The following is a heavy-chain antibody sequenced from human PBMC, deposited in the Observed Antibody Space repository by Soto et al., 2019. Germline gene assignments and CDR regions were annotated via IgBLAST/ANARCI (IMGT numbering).Heavy chain of an antibody. CDR1: GYTFTSYA. V-gene: IGHV1-69*13. CDR3: ASRSSDSTEWYFDY. D-gene: IGHD3-22*01. J-gene: IGHJ4*02. CDR2: IIPIFGTA. Sequence: SVKVSCKASGYTFTSYAISWVRQAPGQGLEWMGGIIPIFGTANYAQKFQGRVTITADESTSTAYMELSSLRSEDTAVYYCASRSSDSTEWYFDYWGQGTLVTVSS.